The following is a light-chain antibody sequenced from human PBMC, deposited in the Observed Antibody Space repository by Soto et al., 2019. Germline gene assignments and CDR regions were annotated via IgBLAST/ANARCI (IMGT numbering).Light chain of an antibody. J-gene: IGLJ2*01. CDR1: SSDVGGYQY. CDR3: CSYGDGQPHVL. V-gene: IGLV2-11*01. CDR2: DVT. Sequence: QSALTQPRSVSGFPGQSVTISCTGTSSDVGGYQYVSWFQQHPGKAPKLMIYDVTKRPSGVPDRFSGSKSGNTASLTISGLQADDESDYYCCSYGDGQPHVLFGGGTKLTVL.